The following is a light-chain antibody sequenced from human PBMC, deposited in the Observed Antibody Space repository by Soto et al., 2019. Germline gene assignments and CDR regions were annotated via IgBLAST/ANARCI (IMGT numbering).Light chain of an antibody. V-gene: IGKV1-39*01. CDR2: AAS. CDR1: QSISWY. Sequence: DIQMTQSPSSLSASVGDRVTITCRASQSISWYLNWYQQKPGKVPKLLIYAASSLQSGVPSRFSGSGSGTDFTLTISSLQPEDFATYYCQQSYSTPQNTFGQGTKLEIK. J-gene: IGKJ2*01. CDR3: QQSYSTPQNT.